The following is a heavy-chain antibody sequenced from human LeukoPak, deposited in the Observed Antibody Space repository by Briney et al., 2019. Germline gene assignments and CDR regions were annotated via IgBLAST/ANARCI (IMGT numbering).Heavy chain of an antibody. D-gene: IGHD3-22*01. Sequence: ASVKVSCKASGYTFTGYYMHWVRQAPGQGLEWMGRINPNSGGTNYAQKFQGRVTMTRDTSISTAYMELSRLRSDDTAVYYCARDRDYYDSSGYSMAALNHFFDTWGQGTMVTVSS. CDR1: GYTFTGYY. CDR2: INPNSGGT. V-gene: IGHV1-2*06. J-gene: IGHJ3*02. CDR3: ARDRDYYDSSGYSMAALNHFFDT.